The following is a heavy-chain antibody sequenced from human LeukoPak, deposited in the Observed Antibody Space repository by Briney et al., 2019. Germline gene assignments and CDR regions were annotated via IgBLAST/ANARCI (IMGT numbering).Heavy chain of an antibody. CDR1: GFTFSNYW. CDR3: ARGLGIAVAGNWFDP. CDR2: INTDGSSA. D-gene: IGHD6-19*01. J-gene: IGHJ5*02. V-gene: IGHV3-74*01. Sequence: GGSLRLSCAASGFTFSNYWMHWVRQAPGKGLVWVSRINTDGSSASYADSVKGRFTISRDNAKNTLYLQMSSLRAEDTAVYYCARGLGIAVAGNWFDPWGQGTLVTVSS.